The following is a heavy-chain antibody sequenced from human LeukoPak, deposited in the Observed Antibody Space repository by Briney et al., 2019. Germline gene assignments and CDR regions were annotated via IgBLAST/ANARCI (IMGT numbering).Heavy chain of an antibody. V-gene: IGHV1-18*01. J-gene: IGHJ6*02. D-gene: IGHD4-17*01. CDR2: INTYNGDT. CDR1: GYTFTSHG. CDR3: ARGTVTTPPYYYGLDV. Sequence: ASVKVSCKASGYTFTSHGITRVRQAPGQGLEWMGRINTYNGDTDYAQNFQGRVTMTTDTSTTTAYLDLRSLRSDDTAVYYCARGTVTTPPYYYGLDVWGQETTVTVS.